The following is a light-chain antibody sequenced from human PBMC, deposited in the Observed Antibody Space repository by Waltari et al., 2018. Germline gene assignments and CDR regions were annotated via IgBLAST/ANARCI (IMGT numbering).Light chain of an antibody. Sequence: DIQMTQSPSSLSASVGDRVTITCQASQPITNYLNWYQQKPGTAPKLLIHDASNLEPGVPSRFSGSQSGTHFTLTISSLQPEDVATYYCQRYDNLPIFAFGPGTKVDIK. CDR2: DAS. CDR3: QRYDNLPIFA. V-gene: IGKV1-33*01. J-gene: IGKJ3*01. CDR1: QPITNY.